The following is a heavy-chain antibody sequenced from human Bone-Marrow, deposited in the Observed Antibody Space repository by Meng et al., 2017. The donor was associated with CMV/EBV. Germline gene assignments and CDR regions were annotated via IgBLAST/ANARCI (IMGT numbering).Heavy chain of an antibody. CDR2: IYYSGST. CDR3: ARYGLGDFDY. V-gene: IGHV4-59*01. D-gene: IGHD3-16*01. J-gene: IGHJ4*02. Sequence: SETLSLTCTVSGGSISSYYWSWIRQPPGKGLEWIGYIYYSGSTNYNPSLKSRVTISVDTSKNQFSLKLSSVTAAGTAVYYCARYGLGDFDYWGQGTRVTVYS. CDR1: GGSISSYY.